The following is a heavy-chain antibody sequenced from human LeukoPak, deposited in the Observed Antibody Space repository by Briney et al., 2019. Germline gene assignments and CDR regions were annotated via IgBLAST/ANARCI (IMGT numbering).Heavy chain of an antibody. CDR2: INHSGST. V-gene: IGHV4-34*01. CDR3: ARHKGVRVITMVRGVIDY. D-gene: IGHD3-10*01. Sequence: SETLSLTCAVYGGSFSGYYWGWIRQPPGKGLEWIGEINHSGSTNYNPSLKSRVTISVDTSKNQFSLKLSSVTAADTAVYYCARHKGVRVITMVRGVIDYWGQGTLVTVSS. CDR1: GGSFSGYY. J-gene: IGHJ4*02.